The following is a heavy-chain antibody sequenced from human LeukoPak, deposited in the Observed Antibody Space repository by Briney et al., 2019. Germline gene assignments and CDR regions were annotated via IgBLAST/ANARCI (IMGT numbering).Heavy chain of an antibody. CDR1: GFTFSSYW. CDR2: IKEDGRQK. Sequence: GGSLRLSCAASGFTFSSYWMSWVRQAPGKGLEWVANIKEDGRQKYYVGSVKGRFTISRDNAKNSLYLQMNSLRAEDTAVYYCARVAMIVAKPYDNWGQGTLVTVSS. D-gene: IGHD3-22*01. CDR3: ARVAMIVAKPYDN. J-gene: IGHJ4*02. V-gene: IGHV3-7*01.